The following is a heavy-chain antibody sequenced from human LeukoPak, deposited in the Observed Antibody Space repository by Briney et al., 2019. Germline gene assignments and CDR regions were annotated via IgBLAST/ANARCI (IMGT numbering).Heavy chain of an antibody. Sequence: GGSLRLSCSASGFTFSSYAMHGVRQAPGKGLEYVSTISSNGGSTYYADSVKGRFTTSRDNSKNTLYLQMSSLRVEDTAVYYCEKGLAAAGTNYWGQGTLVTVSS. CDR1: GFTFSSYA. CDR2: ISSNGGST. D-gene: IGHD6-13*01. CDR3: EKGLAAAGTNY. V-gene: IGHV3-64D*09. J-gene: IGHJ4*02.